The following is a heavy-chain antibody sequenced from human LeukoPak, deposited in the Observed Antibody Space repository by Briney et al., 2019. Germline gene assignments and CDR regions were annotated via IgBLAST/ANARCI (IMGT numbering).Heavy chain of an antibody. CDR3: ARDFKSSDYGSY. V-gene: IGHV1-2*02. CDR2: INPNSGGT. D-gene: IGHD4-17*01. J-gene: IGHJ4*02. Sequence: ASVKVSCKASGYTLTGYYMHWVRQAPGQGLEWMGWINPNSGGTNYAQKFQGRVTMTRDTSISTAYMELSRLRSDDTAVYYCARDFKSSDYGSYWGQGTLVTVSS. CDR1: GYTLTGYY.